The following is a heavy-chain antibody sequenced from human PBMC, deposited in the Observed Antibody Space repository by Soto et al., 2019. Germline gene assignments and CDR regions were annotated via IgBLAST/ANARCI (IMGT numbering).Heavy chain of an antibody. CDR1: GFTFSSYS. V-gene: IGHV3-21*01. CDR3: ASTKYSSSKDFDY. Sequence: EVQLVESGGGLVKPGGSLRLSCAASGFTFSSYSMNWVRQAPGKGLEWVSSISSSSSYIYYADSMKGRFTISRDKAKNSLYLQMNSLRAEDTAVYYCASTKYSSSKDFDYWGQGTLVTVSS. CDR2: ISSSSSYI. J-gene: IGHJ4*02. D-gene: IGHD6-13*01.